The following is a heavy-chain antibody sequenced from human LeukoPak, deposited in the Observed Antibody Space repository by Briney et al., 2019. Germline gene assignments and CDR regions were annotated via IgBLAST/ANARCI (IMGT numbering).Heavy chain of an antibody. D-gene: IGHD6-6*01. CDR2: IWYDGSNT. CDR3: ARDFGDSRSSDY. V-gene: IGHV3-33*01. J-gene: IGHJ4*02. Sequence: GGSLRLSCAASGFTFSSYGMHWVRQAPREGLEWVALIWYDGSNTYYADSVKGRFTISKDNSKNTLYLQMNSLRAEDTALYYCARDFGDSRSSDYWGQGTLITVSS. CDR1: GFTFSSYG.